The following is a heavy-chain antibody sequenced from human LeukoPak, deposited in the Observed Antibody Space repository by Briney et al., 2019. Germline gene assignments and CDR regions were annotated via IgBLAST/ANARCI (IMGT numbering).Heavy chain of an antibody. CDR2: ISYDGSNK. V-gene: IGHV3-30-3*01. D-gene: IGHD1-26*01. CDR1: GFTFSSYA. J-gene: IGHJ4*02. CDR3: AREKEVGFGETNGY. Sequence: GGSLRLSCAASGFTFSSYAMHWDRQAPGKGLEWVAVISYDGSNKYYADSVKGRFTISRDNSKNTLYLQMNSLRVEDTAVYHCAREKEVGFGETNGYWGQGTLVTVSS.